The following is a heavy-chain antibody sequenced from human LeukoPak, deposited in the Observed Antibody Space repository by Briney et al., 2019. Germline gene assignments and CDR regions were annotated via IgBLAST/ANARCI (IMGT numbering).Heavy chain of an antibody. V-gene: IGHV3-11*04. CDR2: ITGSGSII. J-gene: IGHJ4*02. Sequence: GSLRLSCAASGFIFSDYYMSWIRQAPGKGPEWVSYITGSGSIIYYVDSVKGRFTISRDNAKNSLYLQMNSLRAEDTAVYYCALSSSWYGGFFDYWGQGTLVTVSS. CDR1: GFIFSDYY. D-gene: IGHD6-13*01. CDR3: ALSSSWYGGFFDY.